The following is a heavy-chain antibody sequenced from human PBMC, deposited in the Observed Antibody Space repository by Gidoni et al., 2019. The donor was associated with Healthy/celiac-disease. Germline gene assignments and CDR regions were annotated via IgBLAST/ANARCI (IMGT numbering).Heavy chain of an antibody. J-gene: IGHJ5*02. CDR1: GYTFTSYA. CDR2: INTNTGNP. Sequence: QVQLVQSGSELKKPGASVKVSCKASGYTFTSYAMNWVRQAPGQGLEWMGWINTNTGNPTYAQGLTGRFVFSLDTSVSTAYLQISSLKAEDTAVYYCARDRSEARGIAVAGTDNWFDPWGQGTLVTVSS. D-gene: IGHD6-19*01. V-gene: IGHV7-4-1*02. CDR3: ARDRSEARGIAVAGTDNWFDP.